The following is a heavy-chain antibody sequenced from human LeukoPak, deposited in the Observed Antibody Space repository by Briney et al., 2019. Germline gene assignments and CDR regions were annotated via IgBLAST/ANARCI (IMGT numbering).Heavy chain of an antibody. Sequence: PSETLSLTCTVSGGSISSSSYYWGWIRQPPGKGLEWIGSIYYSGSTYYNPSLKSRVTISVDTSKNQFSLKLSSVTAADTAVYYCARLSGPSFGGVIVDPIDYWGQGTLVTVSS. CDR3: ARLSGPSFGGVIVDPIDY. D-gene: IGHD3-16*02. CDR2: IYYSGST. J-gene: IGHJ4*02. CDR1: GGSISSSSYY. V-gene: IGHV4-39*07.